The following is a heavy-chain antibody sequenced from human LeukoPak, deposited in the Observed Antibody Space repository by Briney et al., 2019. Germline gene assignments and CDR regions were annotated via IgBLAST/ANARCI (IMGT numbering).Heavy chain of an antibody. V-gene: IGHV1-18*01. CDR3: ARVQSSGYYPGLDY. D-gene: IGHD3-22*01. J-gene: IGHJ4*02. CDR1: GYTFTSYG. Sequence: ASVKVSCKASGYTFTSYGISWVRQAPGQGLEWMGWIGAYNGNTNYAQKLQGRVTMTTDTSTSTAYMELRSLRSDDTAVYYCARVQSSGYYPGLDYWGQGTLVTVSS. CDR2: IGAYNGNT.